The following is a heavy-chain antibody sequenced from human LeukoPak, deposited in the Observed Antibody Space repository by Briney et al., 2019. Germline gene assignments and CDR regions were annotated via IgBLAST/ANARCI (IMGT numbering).Heavy chain of an antibody. Sequence: PGGSLRLSCAASGFTFSNYGIHWVRQAPGKGLEWVAVISYDGSNKYYADSVKGRFTISRDNSKNTLYLQMNSLRAEDTAVYYCARERDCYDYWGQGTLVTVSS. CDR2: ISYDGSNK. CDR3: ARERDCYDY. J-gene: IGHJ4*02. CDR1: GFTFSNYG. V-gene: IGHV3-30*03.